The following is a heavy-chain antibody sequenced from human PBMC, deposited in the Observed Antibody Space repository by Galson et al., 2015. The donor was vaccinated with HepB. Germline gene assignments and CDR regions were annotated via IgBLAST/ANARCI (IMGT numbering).Heavy chain of an antibody. V-gene: IGHV3-21*01. CDR3: ARDRGRSDYGYYYGMDV. D-gene: IGHD4-17*01. CDR1: GFTFSYYT. Sequence: LRLSCAASGFTFSYYTINWVRQAPGKGLEWVSSISGSSTYIYYTDSVWGRFTVSRDNSNNSLYLQMNSLRVEDTAVYYCARDRGRSDYGYYYGMDVWGQGTTVTVSS. CDR2: ISGSSTYI. J-gene: IGHJ6*02.